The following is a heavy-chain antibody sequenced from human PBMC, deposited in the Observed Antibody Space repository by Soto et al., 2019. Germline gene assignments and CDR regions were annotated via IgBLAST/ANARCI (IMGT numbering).Heavy chain of an antibody. J-gene: IGHJ5*02. D-gene: IGHD6-19*01. CDR3: ARGRGRYSSGWSWFDP. Sequence: SETLSLTCGVSGGTIRSPDWWTWVRQPPGKGLEWIGEIFQSGSTNYTPSLESRVTISVDKSKNQFSLTLTTVTAADTAVYFCARGRGRYSSGWSWFDPWGQGILVAVSS. CDR1: GGTIRSPDW. V-gene: IGHV4-4*02. CDR2: IFQSGST.